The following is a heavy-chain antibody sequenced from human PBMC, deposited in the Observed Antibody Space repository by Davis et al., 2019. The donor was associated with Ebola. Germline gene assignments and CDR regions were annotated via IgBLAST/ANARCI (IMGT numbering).Heavy chain of an antibody. V-gene: IGHV3-30-3*01. Sequence: GESLKISCAASGFTFSSYAMHWVRQAPGKGLEWVAVISYDGSNKYYADSVKGRFTISRDNSKNTLYLQMNSLRAEDTAVYYCARELVQGVIDYWGQGTLVTVSS. CDR3: ARELVQGVIDY. J-gene: IGHJ4*02. CDR2: ISYDGSNK. D-gene: IGHD3-10*01. CDR1: GFTFSSYA.